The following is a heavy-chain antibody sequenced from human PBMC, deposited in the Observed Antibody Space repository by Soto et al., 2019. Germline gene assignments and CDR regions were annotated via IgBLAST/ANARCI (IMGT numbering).Heavy chain of an antibody. J-gene: IGHJ4*02. CDR2: INSDGSST. V-gene: IGHV3-74*01. D-gene: IGHD2-15*01. CDR3: ARTSLVVAAATREDY. CDR1: GFTFSSYW. Sequence: EVQLVESGGALVQPGGSLRLSCAASGFTFSSYWMHWVRQAPGKGLVWVSRINSDGSSTSYADSVKGRFTISRYNAKNTLYRQMNSLRAEDTVVDYCARTSLVVAAATREDYWGKGTLFTVSS.